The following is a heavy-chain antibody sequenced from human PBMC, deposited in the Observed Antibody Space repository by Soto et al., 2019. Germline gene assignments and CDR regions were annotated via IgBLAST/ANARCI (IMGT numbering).Heavy chain of an antibody. CDR3: VGAAPGD. Sequence: GGSLRLSCAASGFIVSNKHMGWIRQAPGKGLESVSILYTGDRTYYADSVKGRFTISRDNSKNTVSLQMNGLRDEDTAMYYCVGAAPGDWGQGTPVTVSS. CDR2: LYTGDRT. V-gene: IGHV3-53*05. J-gene: IGHJ4*02. CDR1: GFIVSNKH. D-gene: IGHD3-16*01.